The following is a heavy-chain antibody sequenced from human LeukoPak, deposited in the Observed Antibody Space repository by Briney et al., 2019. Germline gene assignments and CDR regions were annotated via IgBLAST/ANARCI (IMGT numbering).Heavy chain of an antibody. D-gene: IGHD6-6*01. CDR2: IYYSGST. V-gene: IGHV4-39*01. Sequence: SETLSLTCTVSGGSISSSSYYWGWIRQPPGKGLEWIGSIYYSGSTYYNPSLKSRVTISVDTSKNQFSLKLSSVTAADTAVYYCARRPMSRPRLYSSSSDFDYWGQGTLVTVSS. CDR3: ARRPMSRPRLYSSSSDFDY. J-gene: IGHJ4*02. CDR1: GGSISSSSYY.